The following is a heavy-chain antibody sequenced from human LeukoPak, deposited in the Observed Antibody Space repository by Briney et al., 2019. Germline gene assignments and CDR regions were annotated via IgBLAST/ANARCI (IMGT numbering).Heavy chain of an antibody. CDR2: ISYDGSNK. V-gene: IGHV3-30*18. Sequence: GGSLRLSCAASRFTFSSYGMHWVRQAPGKELEWVALISYDGSNKYYADSVKGRFTISRDNSKNTLYLQMNSLRAEDTAVYYCAKGELGLWFDYWGQGTLVTVSS. CDR1: RFTFSSYG. D-gene: IGHD5-18*01. CDR3: AKGELGLWFDY. J-gene: IGHJ4*02.